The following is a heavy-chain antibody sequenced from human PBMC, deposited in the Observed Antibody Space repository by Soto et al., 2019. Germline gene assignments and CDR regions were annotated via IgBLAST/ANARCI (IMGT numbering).Heavy chain of an antibody. D-gene: IGHD6-13*01. V-gene: IGHV3-30*18. J-gene: IGHJ6*02. CDR3: AKELSPSIAAAGTGYYYGMDD. Sequence: QVQLVESGGGVVQPGRSLRLSCAASGFTFSRYGMHWVLQAPGKGLEWVAVISYDGSNKYYADSVKGRFTISRDNFKNTLYLQMNSLRAEDTAVYYCAKELSPSIAAAGTGYYYGMDDWGQGTTVTVSS. CDR1: GFTFSRYG. CDR2: ISYDGSNK.